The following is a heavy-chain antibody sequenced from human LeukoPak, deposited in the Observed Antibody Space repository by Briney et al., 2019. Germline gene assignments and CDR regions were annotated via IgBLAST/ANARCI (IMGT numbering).Heavy chain of an antibody. V-gene: IGHV4-39*01. CDR3: AGQVRWLVLVKGNWFDP. CDR2: IYYSGST. J-gene: IGHJ5*02. CDR1: GGSISSSSYY. D-gene: IGHD6-19*01. Sequence: SETLSLTCTVSGGSISSSSYYWGWIRQPPGKGLEWIGSIYYSGSTYYNPSLKSRVTISVDTSKNQLSLKLSSVTAADTAVYYCAGQVRWLVLVKGNWFDPWGQGTLVTVSS.